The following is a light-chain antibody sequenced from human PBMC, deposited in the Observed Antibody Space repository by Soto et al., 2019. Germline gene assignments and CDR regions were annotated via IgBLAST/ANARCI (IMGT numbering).Light chain of an antibody. CDR3: QQYHSYYPWT. CDR2: DAS. J-gene: IGKJ1*01. Sequence: DIQMTQSPSTLSASVGDRLTITSRASQSISSWLAWYQQKPGKPPKLLIYDASSLESGVPSRFSGSGSGTDFSLTITSLQPDDSATYYCQQYHSYYPWTFGQGTKVDIK. CDR1: QSISSW. V-gene: IGKV1-5*01.